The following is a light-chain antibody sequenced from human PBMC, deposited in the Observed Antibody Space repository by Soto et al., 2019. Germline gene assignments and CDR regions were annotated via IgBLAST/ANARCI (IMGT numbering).Light chain of an antibody. CDR1: QSVNIY. J-gene: IGKJ4*01. CDR3: HQYSRSPVTFSPLT. CDR2: GVS. V-gene: IGKV3-20*01. Sequence: EIVMTQSPATLSVSPGERATLSCRASQSVNIYLAWYQQKPGQAPRLLIYGVSARGTGISDRFSASGSGTDFTLTISRLEPDDFAVYYCHQYSRSPVTFSPLTFGGGSKVEI.